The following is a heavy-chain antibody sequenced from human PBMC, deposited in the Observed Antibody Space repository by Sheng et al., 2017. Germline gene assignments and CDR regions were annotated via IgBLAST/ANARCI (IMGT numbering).Heavy chain of an antibody. V-gene: IGHV3-30*04. J-gene: IGHJ4*02. CDR1: GFTFSSYA. Sequence: QVQLVESGGGVVQPGRSLRLSCAASGFTFSSYAMHWVRQAPGKGLEWVAVISYDGSNKYYADSVKGRFTISRDNSKNTLYLQMNSLRAEDTAVYYCARDLGKQWLLPFDYWGQGTLVTVSS. CDR3: ARDLGKQWLLPFDY. CDR2: ISYDGSNK. D-gene: IGHD6-19*01.